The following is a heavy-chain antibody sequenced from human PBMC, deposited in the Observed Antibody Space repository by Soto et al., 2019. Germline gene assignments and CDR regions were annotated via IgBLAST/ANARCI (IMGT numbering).Heavy chain of an antibody. J-gene: IGHJ6*02. CDR3: ARPTVTTRYYYYYYGMDV. CDR2: IIPIFGTA. V-gene: IGHV1-69*01. D-gene: IGHD4-17*01. CDR1: GYTFTSYG. Sequence: VKVSCKASGYTFTSYGISWVRQAPGQGLEWMGGIIPIFGTANYAQKFQGRVTITADESTSTAYMELSSLRSEDTAVYYCARPTVTTRYYYYYYGMDVWGQGTTVTVSS.